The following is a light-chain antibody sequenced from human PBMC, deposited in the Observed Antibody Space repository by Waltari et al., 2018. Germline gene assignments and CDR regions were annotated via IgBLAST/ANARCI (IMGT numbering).Light chain of an antibody. Sequence: QSVLTQPPSVSGAPGQRVTISCTGSSSDIGAGYDVHWYQQLPGTAPKLLIYGNSHRPSGVPDRFSASKSGPSASLDIAGLQAEDEADYYCQSYDSSLSLIFGGGTRLTVL. V-gene: IGLV1-40*01. CDR1: SSDIGAGYD. J-gene: IGLJ2*01. CDR3: QSYDSSLSLI. CDR2: GNS.